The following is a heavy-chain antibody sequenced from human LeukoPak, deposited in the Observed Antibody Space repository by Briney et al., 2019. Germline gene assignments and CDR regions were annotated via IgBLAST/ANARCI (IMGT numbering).Heavy chain of an antibody. J-gene: IGHJ4*02. CDR2: ISGNGAGT. Sequence: GGSLRLSCAASGFTFGSYSMSWVRRAPGKGLEWVSAISGNGAGTYYADSVKGRFIISRDNSKNTLYLQMNSLRADDTAVYYCAKFSPYGDVMYWGQGTLVTVSS. V-gene: IGHV3-23*01. D-gene: IGHD4-17*01. CDR3: AKFSPYGDVMY. CDR1: GFTFGSYS.